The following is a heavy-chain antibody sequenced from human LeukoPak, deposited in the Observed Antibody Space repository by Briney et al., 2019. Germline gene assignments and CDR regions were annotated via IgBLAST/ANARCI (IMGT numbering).Heavy chain of an antibody. CDR1: GFTFSSYW. V-gene: IGHV3-7*01. CDR2: IKQDGSEK. Sequence: SGGSLRLSCAASGFTFSSYWMSWVCQAPGKGLEWVANIKQDGSEKYYVDSVKGRFTISRDNAKNSLYLQMNSLRAEDTAVYYCARDASSSSPDFDYWGQGTLVTVSS. CDR3: ARDASSSSPDFDY. J-gene: IGHJ4*02. D-gene: IGHD6-6*01.